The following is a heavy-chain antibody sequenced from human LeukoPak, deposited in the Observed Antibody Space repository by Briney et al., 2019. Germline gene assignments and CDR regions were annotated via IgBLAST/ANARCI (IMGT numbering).Heavy chain of an antibody. V-gene: IGHV1-8*03. CDR3: ARGLRTGILIYYYGMDV. J-gene: IGHJ6*02. CDR2: MNPNSGNT. D-gene: IGHD3-10*01. CDR1: GYTFTSYG. Sequence: GASVKVSCKASGYTFTSYGISWVRQATGQGLEWMGWMNPNSGNTGYAQKFQGRVTITRNTSISTAYMELSSLRSEDTAVYYCARGLRTGILIYYYGMDVWGQGTTVTVSS.